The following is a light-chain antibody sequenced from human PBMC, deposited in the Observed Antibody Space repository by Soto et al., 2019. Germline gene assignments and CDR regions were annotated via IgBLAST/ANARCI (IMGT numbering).Light chain of an antibody. V-gene: IGKV3D-15*01. J-gene: IGKJ1*01. CDR3: QQRYNWPPWT. Sequence: EIGMTQSPATLSVSPGERATLSCRASQSVSSNLAWYQQKPGQAPRLLIYGASTRATGIPARFSGSGSGTDFTLTISSLEPEDFAVYFCQQRYNWPPWTFGQGTKVDIK. CDR2: GAS. CDR1: QSVSSN.